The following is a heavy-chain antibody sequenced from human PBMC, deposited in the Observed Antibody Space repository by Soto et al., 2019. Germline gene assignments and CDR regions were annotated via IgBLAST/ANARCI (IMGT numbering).Heavy chain of an antibody. Sequence: PGESVKISCKGSGYSFTRYWIAWVRQMPGKGLEWMGTIYPGDSHTIYSPSFQGQVSISVDKSISIVYLQWSTLKASATPIYYCARPYSTGWNDAFDIWGQGTMVTVSS. CDR3: ARPYSTGWNDAFDI. CDR2: IYPGDSHT. D-gene: IGHD6-19*01. J-gene: IGHJ3*02. V-gene: IGHV5-51*01. CDR1: GYSFTRYW.